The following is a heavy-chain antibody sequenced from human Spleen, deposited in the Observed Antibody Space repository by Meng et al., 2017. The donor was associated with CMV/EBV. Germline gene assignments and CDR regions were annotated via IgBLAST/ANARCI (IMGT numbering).Heavy chain of an antibody. Sequence: GESLKISCVASGFTFSDYYMTWIRQAPGKGLEWISYISGSGSTIYYADSVKGRFTISRDDAKNSLYLQMNSLRAEDTAVYYCAGGVGTAMGYYYYGMDVWGQGTTVTVSS. D-gene: IGHD5-18*01. CDR3: AGGVGTAMGYYYYGMDV. CDR2: ISGSGSTI. V-gene: IGHV3-11*04. J-gene: IGHJ6*02. CDR1: GFTFSDYY.